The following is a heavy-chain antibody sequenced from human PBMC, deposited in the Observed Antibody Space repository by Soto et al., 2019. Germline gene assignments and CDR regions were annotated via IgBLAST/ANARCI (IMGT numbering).Heavy chain of an antibody. CDR3: ARVPYRAAGTPYYYYMDV. Sequence: SETLSLTCTVSGGSISSYYWSWIRQPPGKGLEWIGYIYYSGNTNYNPSLKSRVTISVDTSKNQFSLKLSSVTAADTAVYYCARVPYRAAGTPYYYYMDVWGKGTTVTVSS. V-gene: IGHV4-59*01. CDR2: IYYSGNT. D-gene: IGHD6-13*01. CDR1: GGSISSYY. J-gene: IGHJ6*03.